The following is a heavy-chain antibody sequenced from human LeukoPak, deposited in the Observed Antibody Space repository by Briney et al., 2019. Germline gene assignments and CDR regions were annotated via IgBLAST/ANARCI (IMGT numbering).Heavy chain of an antibody. CDR3: ARVRGISGWYGSFDI. Sequence: EGSLRLSCAASGFTFTIYGMHWVRQAPGKGLEWVAVMWYDGSNKYYADPVKGRFTVSRDNSKNTLYLQMNSLRAEDTAMYYCARVRGISGWYGSFDIWGQGTMVTVSS. CDR2: MWYDGSNK. J-gene: IGHJ3*02. CDR1: GFTFTIYG. V-gene: IGHV3-33*01. D-gene: IGHD6-19*01.